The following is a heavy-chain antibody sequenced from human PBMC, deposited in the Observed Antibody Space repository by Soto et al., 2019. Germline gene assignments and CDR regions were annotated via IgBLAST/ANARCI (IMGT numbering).Heavy chain of an antibody. CDR3: AGAFGGEYYDRRSWYSAY. J-gene: IGHJ4*02. CDR2: IYPGDFDI. D-gene: IGHD3-16*01. CDR1: GYKFIDYW. Sequence: GESLKISCKGSGYKFIDYWIGWVRQVPGKGLEWMGSIYPGDFDIKYGPSFQGQVTISADKSITTVYLQWSSLKASDTGIYYCAGAFGGEYYDRRSWYSAYWGQGTQVTVSS. V-gene: IGHV5-51*01.